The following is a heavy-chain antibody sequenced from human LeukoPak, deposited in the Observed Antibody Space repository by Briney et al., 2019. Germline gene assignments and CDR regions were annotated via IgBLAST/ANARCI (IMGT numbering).Heavy chain of an antibody. CDR3: ARDPSTYYYDSSGYYFDY. J-gene: IGHJ4*02. Sequence: ASVKVSCKASGYTFTSYYMHWVRQAPGQGLEWMGIINPSGGSTSYAQKFQGRVTMTRDMSTSTVYMGLSSLRSEDTAVYYCARDPSTYYYDSSGYYFDYWGQGTLVTVSS. CDR2: INPSGGST. V-gene: IGHV1-46*01. CDR1: GYTFTSYY. D-gene: IGHD3-22*01.